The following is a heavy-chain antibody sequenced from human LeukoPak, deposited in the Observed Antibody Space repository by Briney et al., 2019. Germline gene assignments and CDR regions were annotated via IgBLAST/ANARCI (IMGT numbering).Heavy chain of an antibody. D-gene: IGHD2-2*01. J-gene: IGHJ5*02. CDR3: ARLQYCSGTSCYWFDP. CDR1: GVSISSGLYS. CDR2: IYHTGST. Sequence: SQTLSLTCDVSGVSISSGLYSWSWIRQPLGKGLEWIGYIYHTGSTYYNPSLKSRVTISVDTSKNQFSLRLSSVTAADTAVYYCARLQYCSGTSCYWFDPWGQGTLVTVSS. V-gene: IGHV4-30-2*01.